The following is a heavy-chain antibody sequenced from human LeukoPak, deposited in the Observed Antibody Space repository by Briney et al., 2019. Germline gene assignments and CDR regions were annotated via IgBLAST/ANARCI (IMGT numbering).Heavy chain of an antibody. J-gene: IGHJ6*03. Sequence: SETLSLTCTVSGGSIDSHYWGWIRQPPGKGLEWIGSIYHRGNTYYNPSLKSRVTISVDTSKNQFSLKLSSVTAADTAVYYCARGRVTYYDFWSGYPRGYYMDVWGKGTTVTVSS. D-gene: IGHD3-3*01. CDR1: GGSIDSHY. CDR2: IYHRGNT. V-gene: IGHV4-39*07. CDR3: ARGRVTYYDFWSGYPRGYYMDV.